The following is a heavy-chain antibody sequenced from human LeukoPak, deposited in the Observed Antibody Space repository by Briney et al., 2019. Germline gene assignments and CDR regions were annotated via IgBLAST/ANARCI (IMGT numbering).Heavy chain of an antibody. V-gene: IGHV4-59*08. D-gene: IGHD6-19*01. CDR2: IYYSGST. CDR1: GGSISSYY. CDR3: ARLSMYSSGCCYYYGMDV. Sequence: SETLSLTCTVSGGSISSYYWSWIRRPPGKGPEWIGYIYYSGSTYYNPSLKSRVTISVDTSKNQFSLKLSSVTAADTAVYYCARLSMYSSGCCYYYGMDVWGQGTTVTASS. J-gene: IGHJ6*02.